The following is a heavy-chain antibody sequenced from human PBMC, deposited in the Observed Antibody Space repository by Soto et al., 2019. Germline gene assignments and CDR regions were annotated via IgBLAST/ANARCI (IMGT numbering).Heavy chain of an antibody. V-gene: IGHV4-34*01. CDR3: ARGPPPRIAAANMDV. J-gene: IGHJ6*03. CDR2: INHSGST. Sequence: SETLSLTCAVYGGSFSGYYWSWIRQPPGKGLEWIGEINHSGSTNYNPSLKSRVTISVDTSKNQFSLKLSSVTAADTAVYYCARGPPPRIAAANMDVWGKGTTVTVSS. CDR1: GGSFSGYY. D-gene: IGHD6-13*01.